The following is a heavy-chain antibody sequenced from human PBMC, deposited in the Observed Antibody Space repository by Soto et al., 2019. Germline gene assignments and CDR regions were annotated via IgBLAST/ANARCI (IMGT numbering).Heavy chain of an antibody. CDR1: GFTFSSYG. V-gene: IGHV3-30*18. D-gene: IGHD2-2*01. Sequence: LRLSCAASGFTFSSYGMHWVRQAPGKGLEWVAVISYDGSNKYYADSVKGRFTISRDNSKNTLYLQMNSLRAEDTAVYYCAKLPSSTGYYGMDVWGQGTTVTVSS. J-gene: IGHJ6*02. CDR2: ISYDGSNK. CDR3: AKLPSSTGYYGMDV.